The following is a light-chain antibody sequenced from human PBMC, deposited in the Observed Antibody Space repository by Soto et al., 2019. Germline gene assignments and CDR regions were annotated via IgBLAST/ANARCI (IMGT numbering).Light chain of an antibody. CDR2: AAS. CDR3: QQYNSYSQT. CDR1: QGISSY. Sequence: IQLTQSPSSLSASVGDRVTSTYRASQGISSYLAWYQQKPGKAPKLLIYAASTLQSGVPSRFSGSGSGTEFTLTISGLQPDDFATYYCQQYNSYSQTFGQGTKVDI. V-gene: IGKV1-9*01. J-gene: IGKJ1*01.